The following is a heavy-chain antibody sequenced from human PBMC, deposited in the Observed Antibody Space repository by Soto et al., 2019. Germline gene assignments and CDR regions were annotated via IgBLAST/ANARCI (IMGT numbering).Heavy chain of an antibody. CDR3: AKLKGWFGEIDY. CDR1: GFTFSSYA. V-gene: IGHV3-23*01. J-gene: IGHJ4*02. Sequence: EVQLLESGGGLVQPGGSLRLSCAASGFTFSSYAMSWVRQAPGKGLEWVSAISGSGGSTYYADSVKGRFTISRDNSKNTLYLQMYRLRAEDTAVYYCAKLKGWFGEIDYWGQGTLVTVSS. CDR2: ISGSGGST. D-gene: IGHD3-10*01.